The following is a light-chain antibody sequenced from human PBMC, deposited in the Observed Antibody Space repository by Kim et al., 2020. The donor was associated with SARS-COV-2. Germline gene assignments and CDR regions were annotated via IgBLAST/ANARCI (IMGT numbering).Light chain of an antibody. CDR1: KIATKS. Sequence: ATERTVETTSEGYKIATKSVHWYQQKPAQAPALLLFYYGDRPSGMPERVSGSYSGNTATLTITGAEAGDEGDYYCQVWDTFTDHRVFGGGTQLTVL. V-gene: IGLV3-21*04. J-gene: IGLJ3*02. CDR2: YYG. CDR3: QVWDTFTDHRV.